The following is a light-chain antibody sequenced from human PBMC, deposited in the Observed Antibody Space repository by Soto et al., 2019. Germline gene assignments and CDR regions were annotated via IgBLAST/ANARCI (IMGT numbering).Light chain of an antibody. CDR2: EVS. J-gene: IGLJ3*02. CDR1: SSDVGGYNY. CDR3: SSYTSSSTQV. Sequence: QSALTQPASVSGSPGQSVTISCTGTSSDVGGYNYVAWYQQHPGKAPKLMFYEVSNRPSGVSNRFSGSKSVNTASLTISGLHAEDEADYYCSSYTSSSTQVFGGGTKLTVL. V-gene: IGLV2-14*01.